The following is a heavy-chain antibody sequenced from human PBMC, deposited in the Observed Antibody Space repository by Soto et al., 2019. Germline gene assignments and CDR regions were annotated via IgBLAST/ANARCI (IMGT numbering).Heavy chain of an antibody. CDR1: DDSITNADYY. CDR3: ASKIVLVPGATGEYCDS. Sequence: VQLQESGPGLVKASQTLSLTCTVSDDSITNADYYWSWIRHSPGKGLEWIGHIDYSGSTDFNPSLKSRVAISVDTSKNQFSLKLRSVTAADTALYYCASKIVLVPGATGEYCDSWGQGTLVTVSS. J-gene: IGHJ4*02. D-gene: IGHD3-10*01. V-gene: IGHV4-30-4*01. CDR2: IDYSGST.